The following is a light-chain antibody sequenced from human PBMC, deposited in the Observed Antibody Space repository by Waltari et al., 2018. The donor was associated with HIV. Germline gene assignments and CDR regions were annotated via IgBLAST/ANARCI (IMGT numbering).Light chain of an antibody. Sequence: QSVLTQPPSASGTPGQRVTISCPGSSPNIGSNTVNWYQQLPGTAPKLLIYNNNQRPSGVPDRFSGSKSGTSASLAISGLQSEDEADYYCAAWDDSLNGVIFGGGTKLTVL. CDR1: SPNIGSNT. V-gene: IGLV1-44*01. J-gene: IGLJ2*01. CDR3: AAWDDSLNGVI. CDR2: NNN.